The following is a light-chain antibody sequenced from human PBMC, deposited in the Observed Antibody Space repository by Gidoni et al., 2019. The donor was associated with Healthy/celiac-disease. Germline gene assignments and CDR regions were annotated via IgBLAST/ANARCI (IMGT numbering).Light chain of an antibody. CDR3: QQYGSAPPPIT. V-gene: IGKV3-20*01. J-gene: IGKJ5*01. CDR1: QSVSSSY. CDR2: GAS. Sequence: IVLRQPPGPLTLSPGERATLSCRASQSVSSSYLAWYQQKPGPAPRLLIYGASSRATGIPDRFSGSGSGTDFTLTISRLEPEDCAVYYCQQYGSAPPPITFGQGTRLEIK.